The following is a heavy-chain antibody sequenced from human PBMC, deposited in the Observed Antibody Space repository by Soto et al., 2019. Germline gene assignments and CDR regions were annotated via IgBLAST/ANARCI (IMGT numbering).Heavy chain of an antibody. CDR3: AKFRVRGWRRWRAPDV. V-gene: IGHV3-30*18. J-gene: IGHJ3*01. CDR2: ISYDGKNA. CDR1: GFYFSAFG. D-gene: IGHD5-12*01. Sequence: QVQLVESGGGVVQPGESLRLSCVASGFYFSAFGMHWIRQTPGKGLEWLTLISYDGKNAYYSDSVTGRFTISRDGSKNTLYLQMDSLRPEDTAFYYCAKFRVRGWRRWRAPDVRGQGTTVTVSS.